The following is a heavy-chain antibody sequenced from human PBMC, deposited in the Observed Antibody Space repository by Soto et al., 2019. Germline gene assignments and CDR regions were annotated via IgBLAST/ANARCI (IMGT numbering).Heavy chain of an antibody. CDR1: GFTFSNYA. CDR3: AKLNLFVSAAAGRGPFDY. D-gene: IGHD6-13*01. CDR2: VSGSGGNT. V-gene: IGHV3-23*01. J-gene: IGHJ4*02. Sequence: VQLLESGGGLVQPGGSLRLSCAASGFTFSNYAMSWVRQAPGKGLEWVSAVSGSGGNTYYADSVQGRFTISRDKSKNMLNLQMNSLRAEDTAVYYCAKLNLFVSAAAGRGPFDYWGQGTLVTVSS.